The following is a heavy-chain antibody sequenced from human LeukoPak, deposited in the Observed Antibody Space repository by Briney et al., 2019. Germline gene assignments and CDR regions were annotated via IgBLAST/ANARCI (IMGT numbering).Heavy chain of an antibody. D-gene: IGHD3/OR15-3a*01. CDR1: GFTFNTYN. Sequence: PGGSLRLSCVASGFTFNTYNFVWVRQAPGKGLEWLSYLSSSENTIYYADSARGRFTISRDNAKDSLFLQMNSVRAEDTAVYYCARCSFWTAYSFDYWGQGTLVTVSS. CDR3: ARCSFWTAYSFDY. CDR2: LSSSENTI. J-gene: IGHJ4*02. V-gene: IGHV3-48*01.